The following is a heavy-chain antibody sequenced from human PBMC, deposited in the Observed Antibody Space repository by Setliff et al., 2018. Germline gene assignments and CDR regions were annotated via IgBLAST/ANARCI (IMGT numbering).Heavy chain of an antibody. CDR3: ARDILLVEGVSVTGCWFHP. CDR1: GYRFTTYG. J-gene: IGHJ5*02. CDR2: ISPYNGNT. D-gene: IGHD3-9*01. Sequence: GASVKVSCKASGYRFTTYGINWVRQAPGQGLEWMGWISPYNGNTKYAQKFQGRVTMTADTSTSTAYMELRSLRFDDTAVDYCARDILLVEGVSVTGCWFHPWGQGARVTVSS. V-gene: IGHV1-18*01.